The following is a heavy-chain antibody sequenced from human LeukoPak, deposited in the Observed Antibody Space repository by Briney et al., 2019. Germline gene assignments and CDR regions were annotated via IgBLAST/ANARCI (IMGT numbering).Heavy chain of an antibody. V-gene: IGHV1-18*01. CDR2: ITSYNGNT. CDR3: AREGTGETAFDY. Sequence: GASVKVSCKASGYSFTKYGISWVRQAPGQGLEWMGWITSYNGNTNYAQKFQGRLTMTIDTSTTTAYMELRSLRSDDTAVYYCAREGTGETAFDYWGQGTLVTVSS. CDR1: GYSFTKYG. D-gene: IGHD1-1*01. J-gene: IGHJ4*02.